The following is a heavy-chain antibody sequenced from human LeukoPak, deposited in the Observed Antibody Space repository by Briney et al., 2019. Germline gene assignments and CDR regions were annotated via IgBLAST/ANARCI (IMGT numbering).Heavy chain of an antibody. J-gene: IGHJ3*02. CDR1: GFTFDDYT. CDR3: AKEPIVVVTASAFDI. Sequence: GGSLRLSCAASGFTFDDYTMHWVRQAPGKGPEWVSLISWDGGSTYYADSVKGRFTISRDNSKNSLYLQMNSLRTEDTALYYCAKEPIVVVTASAFDIWGQGTMVTVSS. CDR2: ISWDGGST. V-gene: IGHV3-43*01. D-gene: IGHD2-21*02.